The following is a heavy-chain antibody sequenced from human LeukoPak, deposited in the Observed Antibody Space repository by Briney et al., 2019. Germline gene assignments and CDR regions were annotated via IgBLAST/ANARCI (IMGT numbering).Heavy chain of an antibody. V-gene: IGHV3-48*03. CDR3: AKRSAESSGYFNY. D-gene: IGHD6-19*01. CDR2: ISSSGSTI. CDR1: GFTFSSYE. J-gene: IGHJ4*02. Sequence: GGSLRLSCAASGFTFSSYEMNWVRQAPGKGLEWVSYISSSGSTIYYADSVKGRFTISRDNSKNTLYLQMNSLRAEDTAVYYCAKRSAESSGYFNYWGQGILVTVSS.